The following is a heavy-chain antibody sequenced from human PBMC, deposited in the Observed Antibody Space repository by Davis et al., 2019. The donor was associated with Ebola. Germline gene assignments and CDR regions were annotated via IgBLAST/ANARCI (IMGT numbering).Heavy chain of an antibody. J-gene: IGHJ4*02. CDR3: ARGWLRSGLDY. CDR1: GDSVSGSSGA. V-gene: IGHV6-1*01. D-gene: IGHD3-22*01. CDR2: TYYTSKWFN. Sequence: PSETLSLTCAISGDSVSGSSGAWNWIRQSPSRGLEWLGRTYYTSKWFNDYAVSVKSRITVNPDTSKNQFSLQLDSVTPEDTAVYYCARGWLRSGLDYWGQGALVAVSS.